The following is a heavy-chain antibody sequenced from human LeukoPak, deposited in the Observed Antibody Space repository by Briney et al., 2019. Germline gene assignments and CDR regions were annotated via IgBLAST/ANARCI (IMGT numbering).Heavy chain of an antibody. CDR3: ARGGIAAAGHFDY. CDR1: GGTFSSYA. Sequence: SVRVSCKASGGTFSSYAISWVRQAPGQGLEWMGRIIPILGIADYAQKFQGRVTITADKSTSTAYMELSSLRSEDTAVYYCARGGIAAAGHFDYWGQGTLVTVSS. D-gene: IGHD6-13*01. V-gene: IGHV1-69*04. CDR2: IIPILGIA. J-gene: IGHJ4*02.